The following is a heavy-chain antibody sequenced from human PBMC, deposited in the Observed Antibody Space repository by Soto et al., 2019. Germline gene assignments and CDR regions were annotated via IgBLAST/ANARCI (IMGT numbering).Heavy chain of an antibody. J-gene: IGHJ5*02. CDR3: ARSDEDYGDSNNNWFDP. CDR2: IHYSGST. CDR1: GGSVSSGSYH. D-gene: IGHD4-17*01. Sequence: SETLSLTCTVSGGSVSSGSYHWSWIRQPPGKGLEWIGYIHYSGSTNYNPSLKSRVTISVDTSKNQFSLKLSSVTAADTAVYYCARSDEDYGDSNNNWFDPWGQGTLVTVSS. V-gene: IGHV4-61*01.